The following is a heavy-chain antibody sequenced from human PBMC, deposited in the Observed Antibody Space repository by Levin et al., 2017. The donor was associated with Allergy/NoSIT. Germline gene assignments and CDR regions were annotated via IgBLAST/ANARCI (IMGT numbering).Heavy chain of an antibody. J-gene: IGHJ6*02. V-gene: IGHV1-18*01. CDR1: GYTSTNYG. Sequence: ASVKVSCKASGYTSTNYGFSWVRQAPGQGLEWIGWISAYNDNTNYAQKFRGRVTMTTDTSTSTAYMELRSLGADDTAVYYCAPTKGTSWYDYYYGMDDWGQGTTVTVSS. CDR3: APTKGTSWYDYYYGMDD. CDR2: ISAYNDNT. D-gene: IGHD6-13*01.